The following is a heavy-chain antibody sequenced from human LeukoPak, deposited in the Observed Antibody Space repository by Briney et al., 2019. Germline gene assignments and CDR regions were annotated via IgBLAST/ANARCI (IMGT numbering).Heavy chain of an antibody. Sequence: PSQTLSLTCAISGDGVSGKSVAWNWIRQSPSRGLEWLGRTYYNSKWYNDYAISVKSRININPDTSRNQFSLQLNSVTPEDTAVYYCAGGQRNAFDYWGQGTLVTVSS. CDR2: TYYNSKWYN. CDR3: AGGQRNAFDY. D-gene: IGHD3-16*01. CDR1: GDGVSGKSVA. V-gene: IGHV6-1*01. J-gene: IGHJ4*02.